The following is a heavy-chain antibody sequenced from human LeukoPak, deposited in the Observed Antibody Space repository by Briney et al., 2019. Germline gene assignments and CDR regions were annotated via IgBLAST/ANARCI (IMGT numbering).Heavy chain of an antibody. J-gene: IGHJ4*02. Sequence: GGSLRLSCAASRFSFCNYCVHWVRQAPGKGLVCVSRVKSEGRNPSYADSVKGRFTISRDTAENMLYLQMNTLGAEDTAVYYCARDIVSGSGSLDYWGQGTLVTVSS. CDR1: RFSFCNYC. CDR3: ARDIVSGSGSLDY. V-gene: IGHV3-74*01. D-gene: IGHD3-10*01. CDR2: VKSEGRNP.